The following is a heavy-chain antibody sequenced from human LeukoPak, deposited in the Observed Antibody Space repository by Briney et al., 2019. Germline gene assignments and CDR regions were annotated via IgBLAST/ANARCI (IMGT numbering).Heavy chain of an antibody. D-gene: IGHD1-1*01. V-gene: IGHV1-46*01. CDR1: GYTFTTYY. CDR3: VRHSLPGKTPFDY. J-gene: IGHJ4*02. Sequence: ASVKVSCKASGYTFTTYYIHWVRQAPGQGPEWVGIINPSCGSTSYAQKFQGRVTMTRDTSTSTVYMDLTSLRSDDTAVYYCVRHSLPGKTPFDYWGQGTLVTVSS. CDR2: INPSCGST.